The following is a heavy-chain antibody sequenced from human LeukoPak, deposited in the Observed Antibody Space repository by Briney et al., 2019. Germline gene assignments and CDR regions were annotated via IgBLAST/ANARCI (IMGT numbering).Heavy chain of an antibody. CDR1: GDSVSRNSGA. CDR3: ARVGGSGWKGNSFDY. V-gene: IGHV6-1*01. D-gene: IGHD6-19*01. CDR2: TYYRSKWYN. J-gene: IGHJ4*02. Sequence: SQTLSLTCAISGDSVSRNSGAWNWIRQSPSRGLEWLGRTYYRSKWYNDYAVSVKSRITINPDTSKNQFSLQLNSVTPEDTAVYYCARVGGSGWKGNSFDYWGQGTLVTVSS.